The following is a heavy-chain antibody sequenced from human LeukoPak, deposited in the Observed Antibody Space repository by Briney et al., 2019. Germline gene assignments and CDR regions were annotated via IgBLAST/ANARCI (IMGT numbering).Heavy chain of an antibody. CDR2: INKDGSER. CDR3: AKDRVSLGQLLLIDY. CDR1: GFTFSSYW. D-gene: IGHD5-18*01. J-gene: IGHJ4*02. V-gene: IGHV3-7*03. Sequence: GGSLRLSCAASGFTFSSYWMTWARQVPGKGLEWVANINKDGSERNYADSLKGRFAISRDNAMSSLYLQMNSLRAEDTAVYYCAKDRVSLGQLLLIDYWGQGTLVTVSS.